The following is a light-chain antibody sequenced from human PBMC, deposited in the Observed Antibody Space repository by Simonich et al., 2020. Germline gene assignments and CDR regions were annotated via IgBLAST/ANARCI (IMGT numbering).Light chain of an antibody. CDR2: DVI. CDR3: SSYTSSSTGV. CDR1: SSDVSGYNY. Sequence: QSALTQPASVSGSPGQSITISCNGTSSDVSGYNYVSWYQQPPGKAPKLMIYDVIKRPPGVSNRFSGSTSGNTASLTISGLQAEDEADYYCSSYTSSSTGVFGGGTKLTVL. V-gene: IGLV2-14*01. J-gene: IGLJ2*01.